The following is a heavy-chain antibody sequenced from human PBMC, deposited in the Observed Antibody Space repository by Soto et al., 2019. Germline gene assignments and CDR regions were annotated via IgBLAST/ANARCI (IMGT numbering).Heavy chain of an antibody. V-gene: IGHV1-46*01. CDR1: GYTFTSYY. CDR2: INPSGGST. J-gene: IGHJ4*02. D-gene: IGHD3-22*01. CDR3: ARAGPTYYYDSSGYPYYFDY. Sequence: GASVKLSCKASGYTFTSYYMHWVRQAPGQGLEWMGIINPSGGSTSYAQKFQGRVTMTRDTSTSTVYMELSSLRSEDTAVYYCARAGPTYYYDSSGYPYYFDYWGQGTLVTVSS.